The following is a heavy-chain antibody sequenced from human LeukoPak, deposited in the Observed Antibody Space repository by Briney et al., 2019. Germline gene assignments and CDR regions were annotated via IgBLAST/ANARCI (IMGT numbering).Heavy chain of an antibody. J-gene: IGHJ6*03. Sequence: SETLSLTCAVYGGSFSGYYWSWIRQPPGKGLEWIGEINHSGSTNYNPSLKSRVTISVDTSKNQFSPKLSSVTAADTAVYYCARVGRYNWSWALGDYYMDVWGKGTTVTVPS. D-gene: IGHD1-1*01. V-gene: IGHV4-34*01. CDR3: ARVGRYNWSWALGDYYMDV. CDR2: INHSGST. CDR1: GGSFSGYY.